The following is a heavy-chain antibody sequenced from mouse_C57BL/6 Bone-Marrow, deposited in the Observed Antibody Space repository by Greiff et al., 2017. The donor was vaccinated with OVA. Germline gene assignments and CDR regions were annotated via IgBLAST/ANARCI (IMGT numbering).Heavy chain of an antibody. J-gene: IGHJ2*01. V-gene: IGHV14-4*01. CDR2: IDPENGDT. Sequence: VQLQQSGAELVRPGASVKLSCTASGFNIKDDYMHWVKQRPEQGLEWIGWIDPENGDTAYASKFQGKATIPADTSSNTAYLQLSGLTAEDTAVYYCTRLRGDFDDWGQGTTLTVSS. D-gene: IGHD3-2*02. CDR3: TRLRGDFDD. CDR1: GFNIKDDY.